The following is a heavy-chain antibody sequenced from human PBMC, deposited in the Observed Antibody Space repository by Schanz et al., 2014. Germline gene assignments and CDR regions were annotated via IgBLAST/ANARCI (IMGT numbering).Heavy chain of an antibody. Sequence: QEQLVQSGAEVKKPGASVRVSCEASGYTFTGYYVHWVRQAPGQGLEWMGRINPNSGGTNYAQKFQGRVTMTRDTSISTAYMELRRLRSDDTAVYYCARDYYDILTGYPYDTFDIWGQGTMVTVSS. CDR3: ARDYYDILTGYPYDTFDI. CDR1: GYTFTGYY. V-gene: IGHV1-2*06. D-gene: IGHD3-9*01. J-gene: IGHJ3*02. CDR2: INPNSGGT.